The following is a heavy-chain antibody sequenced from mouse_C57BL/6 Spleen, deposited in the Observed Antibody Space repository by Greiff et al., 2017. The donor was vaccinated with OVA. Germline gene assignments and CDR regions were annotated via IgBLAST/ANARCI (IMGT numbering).Heavy chain of an antibody. CDR3: TPIPDV. CDR2: IDPEDGDT. V-gene: IGHV14-1*01. CDR1: GFNIKDYY. Sequence: EVQLQQSGAELVRPGASVKLSCTASGFNIKDYYMHWVKQRPEQGLEWIGRIDPEDGDTEYAPKFQGKATMTADTSPNTAYLQRSTLTSENTAVYYCTPIPDVWGTGTTGTVSS. J-gene: IGHJ1*03.